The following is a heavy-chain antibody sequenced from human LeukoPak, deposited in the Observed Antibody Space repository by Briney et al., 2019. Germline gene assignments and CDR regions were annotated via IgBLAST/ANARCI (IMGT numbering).Heavy chain of an antibody. Sequence: ASVKVSCKASGYTFTSYGISWVRQAPGQGLEWMGWISAYNGNTNYAQKLQGRVTMTTDTSTSTAYMGLRSLRSDDTAVYYCARYDFWSGYYYFDYWGQGTLVTVSS. J-gene: IGHJ4*02. V-gene: IGHV1-18*01. CDR2: ISAYNGNT. CDR3: ARYDFWSGYYYFDY. D-gene: IGHD3-3*01. CDR1: GYTFTSYG.